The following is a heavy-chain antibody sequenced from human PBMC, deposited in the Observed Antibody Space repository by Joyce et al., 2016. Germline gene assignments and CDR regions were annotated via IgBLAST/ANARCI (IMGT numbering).Heavy chain of an antibody. J-gene: IGHJ4*02. CDR3: ARDYYGRIDY. D-gene: IGHD3-16*01. Sequence: FSSRWMHWVRQVPGKGLEWVSRILGDGSGTTHADSVKGRFTISRDNAKNTLYLQMNSLRAEDTAVYYCARDYYGRIDYWGQGTVVTVSS. CDR2: ILGDGSGT. V-gene: IGHV3-74*01. CDR1: FSSRW.